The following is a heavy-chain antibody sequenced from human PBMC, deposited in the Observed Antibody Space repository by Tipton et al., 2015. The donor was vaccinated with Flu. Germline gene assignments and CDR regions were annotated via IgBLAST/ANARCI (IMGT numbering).Heavy chain of an antibody. CDR1: GGSISSYY. D-gene: IGHD1-26*01. CDR3: ASQRGIVGATTGWFDP. CDR2: IYYSGST. V-gene: IGHV4-59*08. J-gene: IGHJ5*02. Sequence: TLSLTCTVSGGSISSYYWSWIRQPPGKGLEWIGYIYYSGSTNYNPSLKSRVTISVDTSKNQFSLKPSSVTAADTAVYYCASQRGIVGATTGWFDPWGQGTLVTVSS.